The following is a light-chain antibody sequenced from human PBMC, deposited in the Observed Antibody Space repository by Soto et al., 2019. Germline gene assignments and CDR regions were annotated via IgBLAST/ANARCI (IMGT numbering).Light chain of an antibody. CDR2: GVS. CDR3: QQYNNWPPEYT. CDR1: QSVSTK. J-gene: IGKJ2*01. Sequence: EVVMTQSPATLSVSPGERVTLSCRASQSVSTKLAWYQQKPGQPPRLLIYGVSSRATGIPARISGSGSQTDFTLTISSLLSEDFAVYYCQQYNNWPPEYTFGQGTKVDIK. V-gene: IGKV3-15*01.